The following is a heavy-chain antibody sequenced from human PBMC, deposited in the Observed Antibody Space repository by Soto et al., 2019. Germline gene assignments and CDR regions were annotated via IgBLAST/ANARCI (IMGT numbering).Heavy chain of an antibody. Sequence: GSLRPCSEASGXTFRIVSINWVRQVQGKGLEWVASIISISSETWYADSVKGRFLISRDNAQNSMFLKINTLRPEDTAMYYWAIVDYWGPGTQVTVSS. CDR1: GXTFRIVS. J-gene: IGHJ4*02. V-gene: IGHV3-21*01. CDR3: AIVDY. CDR2: IISISSET.